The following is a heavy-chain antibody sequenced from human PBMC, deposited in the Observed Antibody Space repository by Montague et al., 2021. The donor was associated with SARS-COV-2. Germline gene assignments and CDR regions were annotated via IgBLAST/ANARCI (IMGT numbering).Heavy chain of an antibody. D-gene: IGHD2-8*01. CDR1: GASISGYY. V-gene: IGHV4-59*01. CDR2: IYYSGST. J-gene: IGHJ6*02. Sequence: SETRSLTCTVSGASISGYYWSWIRQSPGKGLEWIGYIYYSGSTKYNPFLESRVTVSVDRSKNQVSLKLSSVTPADTAAYYCARLLRSCSNGVCRTYYYYAMDVWGQGTTVTVSS. CDR3: ARLLRSCSNGVCRTYYYYAMDV.